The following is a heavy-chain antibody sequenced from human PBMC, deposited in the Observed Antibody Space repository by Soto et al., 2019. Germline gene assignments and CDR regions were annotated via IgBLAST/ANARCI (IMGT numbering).Heavy chain of an antibody. V-gene: IGHV4-34*01. D-gene: IGHD2-15*01. CDR2: INHRGST. CDR1: GESFTGNY. Sequence: PSETLSLTCAVYGESFTGNYWSWIRQPPGKGLEWIGEINHRGSTNYIPSLKSRVTISIDTSKKQLSLKLNSVTAADTAVYYCARQKSSTYWPTWGQGTLVTVSS. CDR3: ARQKSSTYWPT. J-gene: IGHJ4*02.